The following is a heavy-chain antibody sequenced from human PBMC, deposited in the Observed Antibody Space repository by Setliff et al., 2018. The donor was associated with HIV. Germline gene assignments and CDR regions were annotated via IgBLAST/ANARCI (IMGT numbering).Heavy chain of an antibody. J-gene: IGHJ4*01. Sequence: GASVKVSCKASGYTFTTYSLHWVRQAPGQSLEWMGWINVGKGDTKCSQELQDRITLTTDTSANTAYMELSSLRSDDTAVYFCARGALLAVFDFDHWGHGTLVTVSS. V-gene: IGHV1-3*01. CDR3: ARGALLAVFDFDH. CDR1: GYTFTTYS. CDR2: INVGKGDT. D-gene: IGHD2-21*01.